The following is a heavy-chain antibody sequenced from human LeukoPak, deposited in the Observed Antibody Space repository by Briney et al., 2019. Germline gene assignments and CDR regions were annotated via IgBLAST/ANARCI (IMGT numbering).Heavy chain of an antibody. CDR3: ARVRYSSGWYDY. J-gene: IGHJ4*02. Sequence: SVKVSXKASGGTFSSYAISWVRQAPGQGLGWMGRIIPIFGTANYAQKFQGRVTITTDESTSTAYMELSSLRSEDTAVYYCARVRYSSGWYDYWGQGTLVTVSS. D-gene: IGHD6-19*01. V-gene: IGHV1-69*05. CDR1: GGTFSSYA. CDR2: IIPIFGTA.